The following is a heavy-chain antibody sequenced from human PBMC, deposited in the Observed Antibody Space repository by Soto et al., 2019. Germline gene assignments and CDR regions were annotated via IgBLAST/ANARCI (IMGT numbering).Heavy chain of an antibody. CDR3: AQTTSSWYPFDY. V-gene: IGHV2-5*02. J-gene: IGHJ4*02. CDR1: GFSLSTSGVG. D-gene: IGHD6-13*01. Sequence: QITLKESGPTLVKPTQTLTLTCTFSGFSLSTSGVGVGWIRQPTGKALEWLALIYWDDDKRYSPSLKSRLTITKDTSKNQVVLTMTNMDPVDTATYYCAQTTSSWYPFDYWGQGTLVTVSS. CDR2: IYWDDDK.